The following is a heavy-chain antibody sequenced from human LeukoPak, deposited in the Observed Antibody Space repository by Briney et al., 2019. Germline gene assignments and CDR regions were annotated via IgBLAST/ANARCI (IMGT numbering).Heavy chain of an antibody. CDR2: IIPIFGTA. V-gene: IGHV1-69*06. J-gene: IGHJ4*02. D-gene: IGHD2-21*01. CDR3: ATPLGPLGLIPYYFDY. CDR1: GGTFSSYA. Sequence: GASVKVSCKASGGTFSSYAISWVRQAPGQGLEWMGRIIPIFGTANYAQKFQGRVTITEDTSTDTAYMELSSLTSEDTAVYYCATPLGPLGLIPYYFDYWGQGTLVTVSS.